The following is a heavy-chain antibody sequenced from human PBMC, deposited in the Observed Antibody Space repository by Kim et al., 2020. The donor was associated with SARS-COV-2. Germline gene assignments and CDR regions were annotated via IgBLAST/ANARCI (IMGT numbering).Heavy chain of an antibody. CDR3: AKDTMAGILPLFDY. J-gene: IGHJ4*02. Sequence: ADSVNGRFTISQDNAKNSLYLQMNSLRAEDTALYYCAKDTMAGILPLFDYWGQGTLVTVSS. D-gene: IGHD6-19*01. V-gene: IGHV3-9*01.